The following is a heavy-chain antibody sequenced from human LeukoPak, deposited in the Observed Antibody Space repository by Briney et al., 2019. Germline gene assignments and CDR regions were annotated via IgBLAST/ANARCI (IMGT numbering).Heavy chain of an antibody. J-gene: IGHJ4*02. CDR3: AKDLPPPRGSSSGYFDY. CDR2: IGPSGTAI. Sequence: GGSLRLSCAASGFTFSSYAMNWVRQAPGRGLEWVSYIGPSGTAIYYADSVKGRFTISRDNARNSLFLQMNSLRAEDTAVYYCAKDLPPPRGSSSGYFDYWGQGTLVTVSS. CDR1: GFTFSSYA. D-gene: IGHD6-6*01. V-gene: IGHV3-48*01.